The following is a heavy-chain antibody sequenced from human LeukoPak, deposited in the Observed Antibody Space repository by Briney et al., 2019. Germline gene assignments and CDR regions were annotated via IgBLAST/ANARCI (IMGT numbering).Heavy chain of an antibody. CDR3: ARVTRTYSSSWYWFDP. CDR1: GGSFSGYY. CDR2: INHSGST. Sequence: SETLSLTCAVYGGSFSGYYWSWIRQPPGKGLEWIGEINHSGSTNYNPSLKSRVNISVDTSKNQFSLKLSSVTAADRAVYYCARVTRTYSSSWYWFDPWGQGTLVTVSS. V-gene: IGHV4-34*01. D-gene: IGHD6-13*01. J-gene: IGHJ5*02.